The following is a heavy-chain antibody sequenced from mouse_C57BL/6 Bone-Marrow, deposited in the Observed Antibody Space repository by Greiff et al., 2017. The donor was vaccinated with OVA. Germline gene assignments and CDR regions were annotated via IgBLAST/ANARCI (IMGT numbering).Heavy chain of an antibody. V-gene: IGHV5-16*01. Sequence: DVKLVESEGGLVQPGSSMKLSCTASGFTFSDYYMAWVRQVPEKGLEWVANINYDGSSTYYLDSLKSRFIISRDNAKNILYLQMSSLKSEDTATYYCARWGGYDGYYAMDYWGQGTSVTVSS. J-gene: IGHJ4*01. CDR2: INYDGSST. CDR1: GFTFSDYY. CDR3: ARWGGYDGYYAMDY. D-gene: IGHD2-2*01.